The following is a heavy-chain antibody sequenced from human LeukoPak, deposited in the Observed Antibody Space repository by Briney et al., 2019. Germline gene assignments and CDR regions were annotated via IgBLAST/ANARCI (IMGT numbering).Heavy chain of an antibody. D-gene: IGHD6-19*01. V-gene: IGHV3-23*01. Sequence: GGSLRLSCAASGFTFSNYAMTWVRQAPGKGLEWVSGISGSGDGTYYADSVKGRFTISRDNSENTLYLQMNSLRAEDTALYYRAKGYSSGWANWLDPWGQGTLVTVSS. J-gene: IGHJ5*02. CDR2: ISGSGDGT. CDR1: GFTFSNYA. CDR3: AKGYSSGWANWLDP.